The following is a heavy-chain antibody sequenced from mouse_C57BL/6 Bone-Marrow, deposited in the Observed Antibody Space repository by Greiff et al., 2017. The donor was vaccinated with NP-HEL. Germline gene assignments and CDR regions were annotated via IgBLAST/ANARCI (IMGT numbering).Heavy chain of an antibody. V-gene: IGHV3-6*01. CDR3: ARDGGRFAY. D-gene: IGHD3-3*01. Sequence: DVQLQESGPGLVKPSQSLSLTCSVTGYSITSGYYWNWIRQFPGNKLEWMGYISYDGSNNYNPSLKNRISITRDTSKNQFFLKLNSVTTEDTATYYCARDGGRFAYWGQGTLVTVSA. CDR1: GYSITSGYY. CDR2: ISYDGSN. J-gene: IGHJ3*01.